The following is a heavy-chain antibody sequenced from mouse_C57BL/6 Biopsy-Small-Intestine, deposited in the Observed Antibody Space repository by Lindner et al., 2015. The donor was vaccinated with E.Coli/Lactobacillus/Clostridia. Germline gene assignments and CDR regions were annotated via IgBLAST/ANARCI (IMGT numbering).Heavy chain of an antibody. D-gene: IGHD1-1*01. V-gene: IGHV3-8*01. J-gene: IGHJ1*03. CDR1: GYSITSDY. CDR2: ISYSGST. CDR3: ARYSRYGSSPLYWYFDV. Sequence: VQLQESGPGLAEPSQTLSLTCSVTGYSITSDYWNWIRKFPGNKLEYMGYISYSGSTYYNPSLKSRISITRDTSKNQYYLQLNSVTTEDTATYYCARYSRYGSSPLYWYFDVWGTGTTVTVSS.